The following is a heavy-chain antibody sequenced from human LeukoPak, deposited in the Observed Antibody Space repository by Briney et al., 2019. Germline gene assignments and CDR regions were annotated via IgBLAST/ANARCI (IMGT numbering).Heavy chain of an antibody. J-gene: IGHJ4*02. CDR3: ARALGAPSSDY. CDR1: GFTFSSYS. V-gene: IGHV3-7*04. CDR2: IKYDGNET. D-gene: IGHD3-16*01. Sequence: GGSLRLSCAASGFTFSSYSMNWVRQAPGKGLEWVANIKYDGNETAYVDSVKGRFTISRDNAKRSLYLQMNSLRVEDTAVYYCARALGAPSSDYWGQGTLVTVSS.